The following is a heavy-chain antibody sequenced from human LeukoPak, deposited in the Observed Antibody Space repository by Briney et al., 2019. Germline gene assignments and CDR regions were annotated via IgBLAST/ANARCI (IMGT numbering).Heavy chain of an antibody. V-gene: IGHV3-48*02. J-gene: IGHJ4*02. CDR1: GFTFSSYS. CDR2: ISYSGSTT. Sequence: GGSLRLSCVASGFTFSSYSMNWVRQAPGKGLEWVSYISYSGSTTYYADSVKGRFTIYRDNAKNSLYLQMNSLRDEDTALYYCARDMDKMVRGSNAFDSWGQGTPVTVSS. D-gene: IGHD3-10*01. CDR3: ARDMDKMVRGSNAFDS.